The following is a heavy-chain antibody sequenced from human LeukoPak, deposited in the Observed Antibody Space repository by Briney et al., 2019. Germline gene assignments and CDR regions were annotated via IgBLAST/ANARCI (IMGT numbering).Heavy chain of an antibody. D-gene: IGHD2-8*01. J-gene: IGHJ4*02. CDR3: AKAIMVYAMQFDY. Sequence: GGSLRLSCAASGFTFSSYAMSWVRQAPGKGPEWVSAISGSGGSAYYADSVKGRFTISRDNSKNTLYLQMNSLRAEDTAVYYCAKAIMVYAMQFDYWGQGTLVTVSS. CDR1: GFTFSSYA. CDR2: ISGSGGSA. V-gene: IGHV3-23*01.